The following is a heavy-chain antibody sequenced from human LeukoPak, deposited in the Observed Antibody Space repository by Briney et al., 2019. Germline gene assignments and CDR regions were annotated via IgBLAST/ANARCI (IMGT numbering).Heavy chain of an antibody. CDR3: ARYQLVYPTNWFDP. Sequence: PSETLSLTCTVSGGSISSGGYYWSWIRQHPGKGLEWIGYIYYSGSTYYNPSLKSRVTISVDTSKNQFSLKLSSVTAADTAVYYCARYQLVYPTNWFDPWGQGTLVTVSS. J-gene: IGHJ5*02. CDR1: GGSISSGGYY. D-gene: IGHD2-2*02. CDR2: IYYSGST. V-gene: IGHV4-31*03.